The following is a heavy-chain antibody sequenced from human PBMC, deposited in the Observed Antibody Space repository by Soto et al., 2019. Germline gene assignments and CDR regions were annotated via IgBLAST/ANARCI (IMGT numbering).Heavy chain of an antibody. J-gene: IGHJ6*03. CDR2: IYYSGSS. CDR3: AGHGPTYYYYLHV. V-gene: IGHV4-39*01. CDR1: GGSISSGSYY. Sequence: QLQLQESGPGLVKPSETLSLTCTVSGGSISSGSYYWGWIRQPPGKGLEWIGSIYYSGSSYYNPSLKSRVTISVDTSNNQFSLRLSSVTAADTAVYYCAGHGPTYYYYLHVWGKGTAVTVSS.